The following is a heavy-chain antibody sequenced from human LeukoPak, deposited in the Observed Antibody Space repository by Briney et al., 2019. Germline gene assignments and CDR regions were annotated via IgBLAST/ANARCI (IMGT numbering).Heavy chain of an antibody. CDR1: GFTFSNAW. V-gene: IGHV3-15*04. CDR3: TTLDGDYAPDY. J-gene: IGHJ4*02. CDR2: MESKSDGGST. Sequence: PGGSLRLSCAGSGFTFSNAWMSRVRQAPGKGLEWVGRMESKSDGGSTDYAAPVKGRYTISRDDSKNTLFLQINSLKTEDTAVYYCTTLDGDYAPDYWGQGTLVTVSS. D-gene: IGHD4-17*01.